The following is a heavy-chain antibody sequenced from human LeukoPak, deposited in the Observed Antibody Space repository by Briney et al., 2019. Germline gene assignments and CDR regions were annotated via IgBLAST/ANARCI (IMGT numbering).Heavy chain of an antibody. D-gene: IGHD1-26*01. V-gene: IGHV3-20*04. CDR2: INWNGGST. J-gene: IGHJ4*02. CDR1: GFTFDDYG. CDR3: ARVGPSGSFDY. Sequence: GGSLRLSCAASGFTFDDYGMSWVRQAPGKGLEWVSGINWNGGSTGYADSVKGRFTISRGNAKNSLYLQMNSLRAEDTALYYCARVGPSGSFDYWGQGTLVTVSS.